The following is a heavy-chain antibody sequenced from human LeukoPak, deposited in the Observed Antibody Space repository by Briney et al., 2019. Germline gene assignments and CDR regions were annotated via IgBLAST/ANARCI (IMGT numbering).Heavy chain of an antibody. D-gene: IGHD5-18*01. Sequence: ASVKVSCKASGYTFTSYDINWVRQATGQGLEWMGWMNPNSGNTGYAQKFQGRVTMTRNTSISTDYMELSSLRSEDTAVYYCARGSGYSYEYYYYYYYMDVWGKGTTVTISS. CDR3: ARGSGYSYEYYYYYYYMDV. V-gene: IGHV1-8*01. J-gene: IGHJ6*03. CDR1: GYTFTSYD. CDR2: MNPNSGNT.